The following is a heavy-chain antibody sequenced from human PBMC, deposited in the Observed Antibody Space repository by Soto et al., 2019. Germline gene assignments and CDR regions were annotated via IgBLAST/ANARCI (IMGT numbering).Heavy chain of an antibody. Sequence: PSETLSLTCTVSGSSIRSSSYYWGWIRQPPGKGLEWIGSIYYSGSTYYNPSLKSRVTISVDTSKNQFSLKLSSVTAADTAVYYCASPGSYGSGSYYNVLGLGTGFDPWGQGTLVTVS. D-gene: IGHD3-10*01. CDR1: GSSIRSSSYY. J-gene: IGHJ5*02. CDR2: IYYSGST. V-gene: IGHV4-39*01. CDR3: ASPGSYGSGSYYNVLGLGTGFDP.